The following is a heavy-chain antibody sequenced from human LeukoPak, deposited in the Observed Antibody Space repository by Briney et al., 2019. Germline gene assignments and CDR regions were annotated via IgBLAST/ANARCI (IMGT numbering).Heavy chain of an antibody. D-gene: IGHD2-8*02. J-gene: IGHJ4*02. CDR3: ARVRWGNY. CDR1: GYTFTSYY. V-gene: IGHV1-46*01. Sequence: ASVKVSCKASGYTFTSYYMHWVRQAPGQGLEWMGIINPSGGSTSYAQKFQGRVTMTRDTSISTAYMELSRLRSDDTAVYYCARVRWGNYWGQGTLVTVSS. CDR2: INPSGGST.